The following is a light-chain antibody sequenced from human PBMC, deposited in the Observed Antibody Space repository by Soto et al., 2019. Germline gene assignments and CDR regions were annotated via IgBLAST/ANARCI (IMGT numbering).Light chain of an antibody. CDR3: QQFHNYPPLT. CDR2: DAS. V-gene: IGKV1D-13*01. CDR1: QGISSA. Sequence: IQLTQSPSFLSASVGDRVTITCRASQGISSALAWYQQKPGKAPKLLIYDASSLESGVPSRFSGSGSGTDFTPTISSLQPEDFATYYCQQFHNYPPLTFGGGTKVDIK. J-gene: IGKJ4*01.